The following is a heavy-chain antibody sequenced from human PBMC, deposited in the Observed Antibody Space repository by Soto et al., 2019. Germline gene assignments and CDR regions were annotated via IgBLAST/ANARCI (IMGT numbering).Heavy chain of an antibody. Sequence: GGSLRLSCAASGFTFTRYSMNWVRQAPGKGLEWVSSISSTTNYIYYGDSMKGRFTISRDNAKNSLYLEMNSLRAEDTAVYYCARESEDLTSNFDYWGQGTLVTVSA. CDR3: ARESEDLTSNFDY. CDR1: GFTFTRYS. V-gene: IGHV3-21*06. J-gene: IGHJ4*02. CDR2: ISSTTNYI.